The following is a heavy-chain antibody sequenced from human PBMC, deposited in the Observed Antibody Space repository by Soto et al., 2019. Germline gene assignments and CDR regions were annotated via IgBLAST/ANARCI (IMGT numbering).Heavy chain of an antibody. J-gene: IGHJ4*02. CDR1: GFIFSNNG. CDR2: MSYDGSDT. V-gene: IGHV3-30*18. D-gene: IGHD3-10*01. CDR3: TNVRVADSALDH. Sequence: QVQLVESGGGVVQPGRSLRLSCVGSGFIFSNNGMHWVRQTPGKGLEWLAFMSYDGSDTFYADSVKGRFTISRDNAKHTLFLHVSNLSAEVTGMYLCTNVRVADSALDHLGQGTLVTVSS.